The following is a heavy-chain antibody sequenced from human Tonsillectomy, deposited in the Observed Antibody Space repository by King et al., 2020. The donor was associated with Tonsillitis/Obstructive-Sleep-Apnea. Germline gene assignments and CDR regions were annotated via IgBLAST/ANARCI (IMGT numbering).Heavy chain of an antibody. Sequence: VQLVESGGGVVQPGRSLRLSCAVSGFIFSSYAMHWVRQAPGKGLEWVAVISYDGSNKYYADSVKGRFTISRDNSKNTLYLQMNSLRTEDTAVYHCARGGRDHSKYCYLCARDVWGQGTTVTVSS. CDR2: ISYDGSNK. CDR3: ARGGRDHSKYCYLCARDV. V-gene: IGHV3-30*04. J-gene: IGHJ6*02. D-gene: IGHD4-11*01. CDR1: GFIFSSYA.